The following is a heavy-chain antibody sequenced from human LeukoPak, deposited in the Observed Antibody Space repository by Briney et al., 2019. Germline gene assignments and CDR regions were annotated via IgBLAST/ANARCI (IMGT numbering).Heavy chain of an antibody. CDR2: IKTDGTTT. D-gene: IGHD3-16*02. V-gene: IGHV3-74*01. J-gene: IGHJ4*02. CDR3: ARGASSGYRIDY. CDR1: GFIFSNYW. Sequence: GGSLRLSCAASGFIFSNYWMHWVRQVPGKGLARASRIKTDGTTTNYADSVQGRFTISRDNAKNMLYLQMNSLRAEDTAVYYCARGASSGYRIDYWGQGTLVTVSS.